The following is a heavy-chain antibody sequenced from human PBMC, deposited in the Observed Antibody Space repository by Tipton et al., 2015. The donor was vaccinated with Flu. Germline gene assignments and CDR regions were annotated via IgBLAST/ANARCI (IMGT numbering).Heavy chain of an antibody. CDR3: ATEGVATAGRPWEAGSFDY. D-gene: IGHD6-13*01. Sequence: TLSLTCAVYVGSFSGYYWSRIRQSPGKGLEWIGEINHSGSANYNPSLNSRVTISVDTSKNQFSLKLSSVTAADTAVYYCATEGVATAGRPWEAGSFDYWGQGTLVTVSS. J-gene: IGHJ4*02. CDR1: VGSFSGYY. CDR2: INHSGSA. V-gene: IGHV4-34*01.